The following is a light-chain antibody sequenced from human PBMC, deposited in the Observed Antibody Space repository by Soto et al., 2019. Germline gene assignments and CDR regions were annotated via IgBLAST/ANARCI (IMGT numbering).Light chain of an antibody. Sequence: QLVLTQPPSVSGAPGQRVTISCTGSSSNIGAGYDVHWYQQLPGRAPKLLIFGNTNRPSGVPDRFSGSKSGTSASLAITGLQVEDEADYYCQSYDYTLSGVIFGGGTKLTVL. CDR3: QSYDYTLSGVI. V-gene: IGLV1-40*01. CDR1: SSNIGAGYD. CDR2: GNT. J-gene: IGLJ2*01.